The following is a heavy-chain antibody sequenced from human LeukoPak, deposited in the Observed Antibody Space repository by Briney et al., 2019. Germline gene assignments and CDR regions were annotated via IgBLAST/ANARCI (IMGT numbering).Heavy chain of an antibody. D-gene: IGHD2-15*01. CDR1: GFTFRNHD. Sequence: PGGSLRLSCAVSGFTFRNHDMTWVRQTPGKGLEWVSSISATGGHTYYADSVQGRFTISRDNSKNTLSLQLNSLRAEDTAVYYCAKADYPTVSCIDDWGQGTLATVSS. CDR3: AKADYPTVSCIDD. V-gene: IGHV3-23*01. J-gene: IGHJ4*02. CDR2: ISATGGHT.